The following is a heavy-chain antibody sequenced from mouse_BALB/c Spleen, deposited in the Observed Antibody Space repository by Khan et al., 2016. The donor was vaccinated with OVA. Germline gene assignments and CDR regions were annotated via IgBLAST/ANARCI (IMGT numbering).Heavy chain of an antibody. J-gene: IGHJ3*01. V-gene: IGHV5-9*02. Sequence: EVELVESGGGLVKPGGSLKLSCAVTGFAFSTYDMSWVRQTPEKRLEWVATISSSGTYTYYSVSVKGRFTISRANARHSLYLQMSSKRPEATALYYCAIDQTARATLRFAYWGQGTLVTVSA. D-gene: IGHD3-2*01. CDR2: ISSSGTYT. CDR3: AIDQTARATLRFAY. CDR1: GFAFSTYD.